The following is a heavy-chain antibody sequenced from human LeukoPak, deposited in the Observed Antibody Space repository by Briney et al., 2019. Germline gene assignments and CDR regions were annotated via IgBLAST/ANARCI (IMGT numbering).Heavy chain of an antibody. CDR1: GFTFSNTW. CDR2: IKGDGSEE. Sequence: GGSLRLSCTASGFTFSNTWMTWVRQAPGRGLEWVANIKGDGSEENYVDSVKGRFAISRDNAKNSLYLQMNSLKAEDAAVYYCARDLKQLAHYFDYWGQGTLVTVSS. J-gene: IGHJ4*02. V-gene: IGHV3-7*05. D-gene: IGHD6-6*01. CDR3: ARDLKQLAHYFDY.